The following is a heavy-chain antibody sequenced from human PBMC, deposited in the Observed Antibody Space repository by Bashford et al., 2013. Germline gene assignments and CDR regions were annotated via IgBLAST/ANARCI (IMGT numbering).Heavy chain of an antibody. V-gene: IGHV1-2*02. Sequence: ASVKVSCKASGYTFTGYYMHWVRQAPGQGLEWMGWINPNSGGTNYAQKFQGRVTMTRDTSISTAYMELSRLRSDDTAVYYCARDGGMGHIVVVTASYWGQGTLVTVSS. CDR1: GYTFTGYY. J-gene: IGHJ4*02. D-gene: IGHD2-21*02. CDR2: INPNSGGT. CDR3: ARDGGMGHIVVVTASY.